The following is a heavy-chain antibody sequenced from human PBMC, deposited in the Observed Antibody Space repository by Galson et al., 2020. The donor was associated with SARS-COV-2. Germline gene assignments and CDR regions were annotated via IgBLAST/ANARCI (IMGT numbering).Heavy chain of an antibody. V-gene: IGHV4-34*01. D-gene: IGHD2-8*02. CDR2: VNHSGST. CDR1: GGSFSGYF. CDR3: ARGLDGTGRFNGWDY. Sequence: SETLSLTCAVYGGSFSGYFWSWIRQPPGKGLEWLGEVNHSGSTNYNPSLKSRVTISVDTSKNQFSLKLSSVTAADTAVYYCARGLDGTGRFNGWDYWGQGTLFTVS. J-gene: IGHJ4*02.